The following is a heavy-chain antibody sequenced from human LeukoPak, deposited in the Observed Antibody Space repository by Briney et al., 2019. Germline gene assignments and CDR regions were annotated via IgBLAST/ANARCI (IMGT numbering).Heavy chain of an antibody. CDR3: ARGYSGSYPHFDY. CDR2: IRYDGNNE. J-gene: IGHJ4*02. D-gene: IGHD1-26*01. V-gene: IGHV3-30*02. CDR1: GFTLSNYG. Sequence: PGGSLRLSCVASGFTLSNYGMHWVRQAPGKGLELVASIRYDGNNEYYADSVKGRFTISRDNAKNSLHLQMNSLRVEDTAVYYCARGYSGSYPHFDYWGQGTLVTVSS.